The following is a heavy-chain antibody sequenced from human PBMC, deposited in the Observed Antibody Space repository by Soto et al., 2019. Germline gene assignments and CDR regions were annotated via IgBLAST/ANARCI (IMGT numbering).Heavy chain of an antibody. D-gene: IGHD3-9*01. V-gene: IGHV4-39*01. CDR1: GGSISSNNYY. Sequence: SETLSLTCTVSGGSISSNNYYWGWIRQPPGKRLEWIGTIYYSGRTYCNRSLKSRVTISVDTSKNQFSLKLSSVTAADTAVYCCASTYFDWLLIDSWGQGRRVGVSS. CDR2: IYYSGRT. CDR3: ASTYFDWLLIDS. J-gene: IGHJ4*02.